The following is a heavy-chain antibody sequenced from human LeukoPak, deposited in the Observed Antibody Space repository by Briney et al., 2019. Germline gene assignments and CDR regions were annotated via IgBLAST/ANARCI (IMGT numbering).Heavy chain of an antibody. V-gene: IGHV4-4*07. J-gene: IGHJ6*02. CDR2: IYTSGST. Sequence: SETLSLTCTVSGGSISSYYWSWIRQPAGKGLEWIGPIYTSGSTNYNPSLKSRVTMSVDTSKNQFSLKLSSVTAADTAVYYCARDPHPFYYYGMDVWGQGTTVTVSS. CDR3: ARDPHPFYYYGMDV. CDR1: GGSISSYY.